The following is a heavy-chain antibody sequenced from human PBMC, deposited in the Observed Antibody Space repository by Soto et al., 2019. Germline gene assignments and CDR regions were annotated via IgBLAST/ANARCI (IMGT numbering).Heavy chain of an antibody. V-gene: IGHV4-59*01. J-gene: IGHJ6*02. Sequence: QVQLQESGPGLVKPSETLSLTCTVSGGSISSYYWSWIRQPPGKGLEWIGYIYYSGSTNYNPSLRCRVTLSVDTSKNQFSLKLSSVTAADTAVYYCARVVGASVYYYYGMDVWGQGTTVTVSS. CDR2: IYYSGST. CDR1: GGSISSYY. D-gene: IGHD1-26*01. CDR3: ARVVGASVYYYYGMDV.